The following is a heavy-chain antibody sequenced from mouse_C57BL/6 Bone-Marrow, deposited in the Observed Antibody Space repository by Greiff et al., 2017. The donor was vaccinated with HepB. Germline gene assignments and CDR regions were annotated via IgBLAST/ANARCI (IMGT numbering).Heavy chain of an antibody. D-gene: IGHD2-4*01. CDR3: AFYDYDYFDY. Sequence: QVQLQQSGPELVKPGASVKISCKASGYAFSSSWMNWVKQRPGKGLEWIGRIYPGDGDTNYNGKFKDKATLTADKSSSTAYMQLSSLTSEDSAVYYCAFYDYDYFDYWGQGTTLTVSS. CDR1: GYAFSSSW. V-gene: IGHV1-82*01. CDR2: IYPGDGDT. J-gene: IGHJ2*01.